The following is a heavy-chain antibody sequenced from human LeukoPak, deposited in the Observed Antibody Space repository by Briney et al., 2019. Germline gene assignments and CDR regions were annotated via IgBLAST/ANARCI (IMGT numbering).Heavy chain of an antibody. CDR1: GGSISSYY. J-gene: IGHJ4*02. Sequence: KPSETLSLTCTVSGGSISSYYWSRIRQPPGKGLEWIGYIYYSGSTNYNPSLKSRVTISVDTSKNQFSLKLSSVTAADTAVYYCARHGLSWFGPPDYWGQGTLVTVSS. D-gene: IGHD3-10*01. CDR3: ARHGLSWFGPPDY. CDR2: IYYSGST. V-gene: IGHV4-59*01.